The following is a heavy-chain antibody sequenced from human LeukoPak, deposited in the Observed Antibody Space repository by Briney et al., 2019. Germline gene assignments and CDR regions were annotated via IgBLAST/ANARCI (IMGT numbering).Heavy chain of an antibody. CDR1: GFTFNSYA. J-gene: IGHJ4*02. V-gene: IGHV3-23*01. D-gene: IGHD2-15*01. Sequence: GGSLRLSCAASGFTFNSYAMSWVRQAPWERLQWVSGISDSGGNTYYADSVRGRFTISRDNSKNTLYLQMNSLRAEDTAVYYCAKDVVVVVAATLDYWGQGTLVTVSS. CDR3: AKDVVVVVAATLDY. CDR2: ISDSGGNT.